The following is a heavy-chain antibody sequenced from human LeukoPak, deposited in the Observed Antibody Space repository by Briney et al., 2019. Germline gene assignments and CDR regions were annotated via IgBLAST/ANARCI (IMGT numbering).Heavy chain of an antibody. V-gene: IGHV4-38-2*02. CDR3: ARVYFDLHFDY. CDR1: GYSVSSGYF. J-gene: IGHJ4*02. CDR2: MYHTGTT. D-gene: IGHD2/OR15-2a*01. Sequence: PSETLSLTCTVSGYSVSSGYFWGWIRQPPGKRLEWIGNMYHTGTTYYNPSLKSRVTITIDTSKNQFSLKLRSVTAADTAVYYCARVYFDLHFDYWGQGTLVTVSS.